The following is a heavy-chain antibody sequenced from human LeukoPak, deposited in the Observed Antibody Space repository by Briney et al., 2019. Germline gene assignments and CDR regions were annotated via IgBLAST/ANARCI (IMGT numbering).Heavy chain of an antibody. Sequence: SETLSLTCTVSGGSISGSSYYWGWIRQPPGKGLEWIGSIYYSGSTYYNPSLKSRVTISVDTSKNQFSLKLSSVTAADTAVYYCAGPVAGTQSTLNAEYLQHWGQGTLVTVSS. V-gene: IGHV4-39*01. D-gene: IGHD6-19*01. J-gene: IGHJ1*01. CDR2: IYYSGST. CDR1: GGSISGSSYY. CDR3: AGPVAGTQSTLNAEYLQH.